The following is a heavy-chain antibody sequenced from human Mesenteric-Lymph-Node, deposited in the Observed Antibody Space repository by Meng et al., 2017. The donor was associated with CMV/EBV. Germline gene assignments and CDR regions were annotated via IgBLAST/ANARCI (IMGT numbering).Heavy chain of an antibody. Sequence: GGSLRLSCAASGFTFSSNWMHWVRQAPGKGLVWVSRINSDGTKTTYADSVKGRFTISRDNAKNSLYLQMNSLRAEDTAVYYCARGERIEYWGQGTLVTVSS. CDR3: ARGERIEY. CDR1: GFTFSSNW. CDR2: INSDGTKT. D-gene: IGHD1-1*01. V-gene: IGHV3-74*01. J-gene: IGHJ4*02.